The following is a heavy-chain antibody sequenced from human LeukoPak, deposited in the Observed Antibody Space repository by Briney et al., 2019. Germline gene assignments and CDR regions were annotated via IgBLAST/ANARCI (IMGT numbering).Heavy chain of an antibody. CDR3: ARDSVREGPLPTSYGSGSWWFDP. V-gene: IGHV3-48*03. Sequence: GGSLRLSCAASGFSFSSYEMNWVRQAPGKGLEWVSYISSSGSAKYYSDSVKGRFTISRDNAKNSLYLQMNSLRAEDTAVYYCARDSVREGPLPTSYGSGSWWFDPWGQGTLVTVSS. J-gene: IGHJ5*02. CDR1: GFSFSSYE. D-gene: IGHD3-10*01. CDR2: ISSSGSAK.